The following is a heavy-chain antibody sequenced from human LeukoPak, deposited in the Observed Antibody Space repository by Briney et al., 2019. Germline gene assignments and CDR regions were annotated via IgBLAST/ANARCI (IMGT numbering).Heavy chain of an antibody. J-gene: IGHJ4*02. CDR3: ATIMGYSSGWYEYYFDY. V-gene: IGHV1-18*01. Sequence: GASVKVSCKASGYTFTSYGISWVRQAPGQGLEWMGWISAYNGKTNYAQKLQGRVTMTTDTSTSTAYMELRSLRSDDTAVYYCATIMGYSSGWYEYYFDYWGQGTLVTVSS. D-gene: IGHD6-19*01. CDR2: ISAYNGKT. CDR1: GYTFTSYG.